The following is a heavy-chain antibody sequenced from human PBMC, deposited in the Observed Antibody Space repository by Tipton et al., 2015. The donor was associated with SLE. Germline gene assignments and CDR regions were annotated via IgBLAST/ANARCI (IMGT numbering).Heavy chain of an antibody. CDR1: GASLTGDY. CDR2: VFYTGRT. Sequence: TLSLTCTVSGASLTGDYWSWIRQPPGKGLEGLGYVFYTGRTSYNPSLMSRVTISIDTSYNQLSLRLTTVTAADTAVYYCARHIRGGCDACDVWGHGALVTVSS. D-gene: IGHD3-16*01. J-gene: IGHJ3*01. V-gene: IGHV4-59*08. CDR3: ARHIRGGCDACDV.